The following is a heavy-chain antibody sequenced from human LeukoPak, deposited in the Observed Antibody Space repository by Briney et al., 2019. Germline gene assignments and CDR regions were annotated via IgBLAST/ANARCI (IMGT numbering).Heavy chain of an antibody. CDR1: GFTFSSYS. V-gene: IGHV3-21*01. CDR3: ARADPDAFDI. J-gene: IGHJ3*02. CDR2: ISSSSSYI. Sequence: GGSLRLSCAASGFTFSSYSMNLVRQAPGKGLEWVSSISSSSSYIYYADSVKGRFTISRDNAKNSLYLQMNSLRAEDTAVYYCARADPDAFDIWGQGTMVTVSS.